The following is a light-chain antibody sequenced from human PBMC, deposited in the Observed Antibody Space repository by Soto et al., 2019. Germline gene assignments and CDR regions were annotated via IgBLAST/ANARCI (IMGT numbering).Light chain of an antibody. CDR2: GAS. CDR1: QSISSY. V-gene: IGKV1-39*01. J-gene: IGKJ4*01. Sequence: DIQMTQSPSSLSASVGDRVTITCRASQSISSYLSWYQQKPGKAPNLLIYGASTLQSGVPSRFGGSGSGTDFTLTISSLQPEDVATYYCQQGYSTPPTFGGGTKVEIK. CDR3: QQGYSTPPT.